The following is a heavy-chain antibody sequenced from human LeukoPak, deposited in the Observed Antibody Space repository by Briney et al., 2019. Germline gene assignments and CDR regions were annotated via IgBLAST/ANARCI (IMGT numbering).Heavy chain of an antibody. CDR3: ARDRVSGSYKGYLDY. Sequence: GGSLRLSCAASGSTFSTYWMHWARQVPGKGLVWVSRINTDGSRTNYADSVKGRFTISRDNAKNTLYLQMNSLRAEDTAVYFCARDRVSGSYKGYLDYWGQGTLVTVSS. CDR2: INTDGSRT. D-gene: IGHD6-19*01. CDR1: GSTFSTYW. V-gene: IGHV3-74*01. J-gene: IGHJ4*02.